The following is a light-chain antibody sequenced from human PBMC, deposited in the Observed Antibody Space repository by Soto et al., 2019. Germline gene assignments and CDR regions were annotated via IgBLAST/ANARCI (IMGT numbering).Light chain of an antibody. CDR3: QQLRT. Sequence: EIVLTQSPGTLSLSPGERATLSCRASQSVSSSYLAWYQQKPGQAPRLLIYGASSRATGIPDRFSGSGSGTDFTLTISRLEPEDCAVYYCQQLRTFGQGTKLEIK. CDR2: GAS. J-gene: IGKJ2*01. V-gene: IGKV3-20*01. CDR1: QSVSSSY.